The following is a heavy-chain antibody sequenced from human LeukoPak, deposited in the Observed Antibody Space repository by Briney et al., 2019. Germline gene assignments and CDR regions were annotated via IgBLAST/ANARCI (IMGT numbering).Heavy chain of an antibody. V-gene: IGHV4-39*01. Sequence: SETLSLTCTVSGGSISGSPYYWGWIRQPPGKGPEWIGSMYYSGGTYSNPSLKSRVTISVDTSKKQFSLKLRSVTAADTAVYYCARQIYDYVWGYWGQGTLVTVSS. CDR1: GGSISGSPYY. D-gene: IGHD3-16*01. CDR3: ARQIYDYVWGY. J-gene: IGHJ4*02. CDR2: MYYSGGT.